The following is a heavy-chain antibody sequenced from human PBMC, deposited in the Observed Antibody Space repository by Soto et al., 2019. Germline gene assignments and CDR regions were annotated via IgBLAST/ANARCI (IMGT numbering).Heavy chain of an antibody. CDR3: AKESLPEHYGDTLFDY. V-gene: IGHV3-23*01. CDR1: GFSFSNYA. CDR2: FSAGGRA. D-gene: IGHD4-17*01. Sequence: EVQLLESGGGLVQPGGSLRLSCEASGFSFSNYALSWDRQSPGKGLEWVSTFSAGGRAYYADSVKGRFTIAKDTSKNTLHLQASSLIAEDTAVYYCAKESLPEHYGDTLFDYWGQGTRVTVSS. J-gene: IGHJ4*02.